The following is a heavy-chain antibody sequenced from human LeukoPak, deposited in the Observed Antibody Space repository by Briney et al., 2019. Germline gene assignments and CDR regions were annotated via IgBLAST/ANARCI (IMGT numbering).Heavy chain of an antibody. V-gene: IGHV3-23*01. CDR1: GFSFSTFV. D-gene: IGHD3-10*01. Sequence: GGSLRLSCAASGFSFSTFVMHWVRQAPGKGLEWVSAISGSGGSTYYADSVKGRFTISRDNSKNTLYLQMNSLRAEDTAVYYCARSTESELLWFGELHFDYWGQGTLVTVSS. CDR3: ARSTESELLWFGELHFDY. J-gene: IGHJ4*02. CDR2: ISGSGGST.